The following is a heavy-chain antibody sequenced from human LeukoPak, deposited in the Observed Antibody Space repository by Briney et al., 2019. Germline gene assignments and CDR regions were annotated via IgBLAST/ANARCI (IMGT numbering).Heavy chain of an antibody. V-gene: IGHV3-30*04. CDR3: ARDPASWIQLWLNLLFDY. D-gene: IGHD5-18*01. Sequence: GKSLRLSCVASGFSFSDSVIHWVRQAPGKGLEWVAVISHDVKTTYYADSAKGRFTISRDNSRNTVFLQMNRLRPEDTAVYYCARDPASWIQLWLNLLFDYWGQGTLVTVSS. CDR1: GFSFSDSV. J-gene: IGHJ4*02. CDR2: ISHDVKTT.